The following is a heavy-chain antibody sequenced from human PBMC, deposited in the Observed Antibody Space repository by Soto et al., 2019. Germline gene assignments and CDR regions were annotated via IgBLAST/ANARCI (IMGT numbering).Heavy chain of an antibody. CDR3: ARDPNILTTNYFDY. V-gene: IGHV3-33*01. Sequence: QVQLVESGGGVVQPGRSLRLSCAAFGFTFSSYGMHWVRQAPGKGLEWVAVIWYDGSNKYYADSVKGRFTISRDNSKNTLYLQMNSLRAEDTAVYYCARDPNILTTNYFDYWGQGTLVTVSS. D-gene: IGHD4-4*01. CDR1: GFTFSSYG. J-gene: IGHJ4*02. CDR2: IWYDGSNK.